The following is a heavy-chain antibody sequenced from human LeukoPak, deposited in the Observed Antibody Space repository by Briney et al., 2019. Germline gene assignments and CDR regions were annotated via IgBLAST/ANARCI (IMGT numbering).Heavy chain of an antibody. J-gene: IGHJ5*02. CDR1: GYSTTSYW. CDR2: IYPGDSDT. CDR3: ARHRSVRDWFDP. V-gene: IGHV5-51*01. D-gene: IGHD4-17*01. Sequence: NRGESLMISCKGSGYSTTSYWIGWVRQMPGKGLEWMGIIYPGDSDTRYSPSFQGQVTISADKSISTAYLQWSSLKASDTAMYYCARHRSVRDWFDPWGQGTLVTVSS.